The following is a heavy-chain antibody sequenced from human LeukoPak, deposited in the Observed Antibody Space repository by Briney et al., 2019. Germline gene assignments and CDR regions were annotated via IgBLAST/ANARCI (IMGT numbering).Heavy chain of an antibody. CDR1: GGSISGGSYY. Sequence: SQTLSLTCTVSGGSISGGSYYWSWIRQPAGKGLEWIGRIYTSGSTNYNPSLKSRVTISVDTSKNLYSLKLSSVTAADTAVYYCARMMSGYDYFYYYYYINVWGKGTTVTVSS. CDR2: IYTSGST. V-gene: IGHV4-61*02. D-gene: IGHD5-12*01. J-gene: IGHJ6*03. CDR3: ARMMSGYDYFYYYYYINV.